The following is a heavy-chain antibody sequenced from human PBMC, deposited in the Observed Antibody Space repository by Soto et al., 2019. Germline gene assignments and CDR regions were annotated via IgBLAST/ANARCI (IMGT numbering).Heavy chain of an antibody. V-gene: IGHV3-23*01. CDR3: AKSTVAGDDYYFDY. D-gene: IGHD6-19*01. Sequence: PGGSLRFSCAASGFTFSSYAMSWVRQAPGKGLEWVSAISGSGGSTYYADSVKGRFTISRDNSKNTLYLQMNSLRAEDTAVYYCAKSTVAGDDYYFDYWGQGTLVTVS. CDR1: GFTFSSYA. J-gene: IGHJ4*02. CDR2: ISGSGGST.